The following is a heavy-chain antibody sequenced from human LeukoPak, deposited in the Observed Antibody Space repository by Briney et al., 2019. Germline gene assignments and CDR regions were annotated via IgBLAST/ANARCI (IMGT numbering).Heavy chain of an antibody. CDR3: TRELESSSVAVH. CDR2: ICANSGKT. D-gene: IGHD6-19*01. V-gene: IGHV1-18*01. CDR1: GYTFTSYG. Sequence: AAVTVSFKGSGYTFTSYGISLVRQPPAQGLEWMGCICANSGKTNYVQKFQGRVTMTTDTSTSTAYMELRRLRSDDTAVYYCTRELESSSVAVHWGEGTLVSVSS. J-gene: IGHJ4*02.